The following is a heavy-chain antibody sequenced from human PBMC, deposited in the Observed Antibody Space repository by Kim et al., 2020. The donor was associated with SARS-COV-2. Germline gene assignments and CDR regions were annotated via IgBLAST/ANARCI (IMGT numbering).Heavy chain of an antibody. CDR3: ARHSRYCSSTSCQTFDP. V-gene: IGHV4-59*08. J-gene: IGHJ5*02. Sequence: SETLSLTCTVSGGSISSYYWSWIRQPPGKGLEWIGYIYYSGSTNYNPSLKSRVTISVDTSKNQFSLKLSSVTAADTAVYYCARHSRYCSSTSCQTFDPWG. CDR1: GGSISSYY. D-gene: IGHD2-2*01. CDR2: IYYSGST.